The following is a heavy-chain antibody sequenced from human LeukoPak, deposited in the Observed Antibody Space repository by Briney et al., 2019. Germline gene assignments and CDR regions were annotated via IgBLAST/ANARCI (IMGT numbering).Heavy chain of an antibody. CDR3: ARDGGGTLITTYYYGMDV. D-gene: IGHD2-21*01. CDR1: GFTFSSYA. Sequence: GGSLRLSCAASGFTFSSYAMSWVRQAPGKGLEWVSGISGSGVSTYYADSVKGRFTISRDNSKNTLYLQMNSLRAKDTAVYYCARDGGGTLITTYYYGMDVWGQGTTVTVSS. V-gene: IGHV3-23*01. J-gene: IGHJ6*02. CDR2: ISGSGVST.